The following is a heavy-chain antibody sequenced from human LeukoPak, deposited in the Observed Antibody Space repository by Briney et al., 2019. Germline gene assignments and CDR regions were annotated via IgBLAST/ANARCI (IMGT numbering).Heavy chain of an antibody. CDR3: AKSRSSLSDAFDI. D-gene: IGHD2-2*01. CDR2: ISGSGGST. Sequence: GGSLRLSCAASGFTFSSYAMSWVRQAPGKGLEWVSAISGSGGSTYYADSVKGRFTISRDNSKDTLYLQMNSLRAEDTAVYYCAKSRSSLSDAFDIWGQGTMVTVSS. CDR1: GFTFSSYA. J-gene: IGHJ3*02. V-gene: IGHV3-23*01.